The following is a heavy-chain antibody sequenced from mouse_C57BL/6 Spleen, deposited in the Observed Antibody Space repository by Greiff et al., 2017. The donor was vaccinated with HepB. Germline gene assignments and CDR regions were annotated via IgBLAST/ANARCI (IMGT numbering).Heavy chain of an antibody. Sequence: QVQLQQPGAELVKPGASVKMSCKASGYTFTSYWITWVKQRPGQGLEWIGDIYPGSGSTNYNEKFKSKATLTVDTSSSTAYMQLHSLTSEDSAVYYCARDGYDGYYFDYWGQGTTLTVSS. CDR2: IYPGSGST. CDR3: ARDGYDGYYFDY. CDR1: GYTFTSYW. D-gene: IGHD2-3*01. V-gene: IGHV1-55*01. J-gene: IGHJ2*01.